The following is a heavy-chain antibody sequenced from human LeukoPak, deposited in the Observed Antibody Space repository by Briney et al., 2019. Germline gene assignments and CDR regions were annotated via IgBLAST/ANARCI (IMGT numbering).Heavy chain of an antibody. D-gene: IGHD6-19*01. CDR2: ISYDGSNK. CDR3: ARVAIPLESGWLPFDY. CDR1: GFTFSSYA. V-gene: IGHV3-30-3*01. J-gene: IGHJ4*02. Sequence: GGSLRLSCAASGFTFSSYAMSWVRQAPGKGLEWVAVISYDGSNKYYADSVKGRFTISRDNSKNTLYLQMNSLRAEDTAVYYCARVAIPLESGWLPFDYWGQGTLVTVSS.